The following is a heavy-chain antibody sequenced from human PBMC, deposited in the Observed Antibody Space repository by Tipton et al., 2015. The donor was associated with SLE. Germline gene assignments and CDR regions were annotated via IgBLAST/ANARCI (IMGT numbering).Heavy chain of an antibody. Sequence: TLSLTCTVSGGSISSYYWSWIRQPPGKGLEWIGYIYYSGSTNYNPSLKSRVTISVDASKNQFSLKLSSVTAADTAVYYCAREAPPHDSRSSALDYWGQGTLVTVSS. V-gene: IGHV4-59*12. J-gene: IGHJ4*02. CDR2: IYYSGST. CDR3: AREAPPHDSRSSALDY. D-gene: IGHD6-6*01. CDR1: GGSISSYY.